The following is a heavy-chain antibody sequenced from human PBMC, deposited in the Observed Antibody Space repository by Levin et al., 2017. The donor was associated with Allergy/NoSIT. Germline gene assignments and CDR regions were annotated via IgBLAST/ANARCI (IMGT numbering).Heavy chain of an antibody. D-gene: IGHD1-26*01. V-gene: IGHV5-51*01. Sequence: GESLKISCKGSGYSFTSYWIGWVRQMPGKGLEWMGIIYPGDSDTRYSPSFQGQVTISADKSISTAYLQWSSLKASDTAMYYCARLPLSRIDSYYYYYGMDVWGQGTTVTVSS. CDR1: GYSFTSYW. J-gene: IGHJ6*02. CDR2: IYPGDSDT. CDR3: ARLPLSRIDSYYYYYGMDV.